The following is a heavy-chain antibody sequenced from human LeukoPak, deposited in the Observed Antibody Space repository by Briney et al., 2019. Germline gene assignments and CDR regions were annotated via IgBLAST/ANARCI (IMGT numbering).Heavy chain of an antibody. V-gene: IGHV1-24*01. CDR2: FDPEDGET. CDR3: ATRILYYYDSSGYLY. Sequence: ASVKVSCKASGYTLTELSMHWVRQAPGKGLEWMGGFDPEDGETIYAQKFQGRVTMTEDTSTDTAYMELSSLRSEDTAVYYCATRILYYYDSSGYLYWGQGTLVTVSS. CDR1: GYTLTELS. D-gene: IGHD3-22*01. J-gene: IGHJ4*02.